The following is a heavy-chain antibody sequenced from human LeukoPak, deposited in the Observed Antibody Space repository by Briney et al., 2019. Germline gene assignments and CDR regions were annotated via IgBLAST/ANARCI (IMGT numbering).Heavy chain of an antibody. CDR3: ARDETGYFDY. CDR1: GYSISSGYY. V-gene: IGHV4-38-2*02. Sequence: SETLSLTCTVSGYSISSGYYWGWIRQPPGQGLEWIGSIYHSGSTYYNPSLKSRVTISVDTSKNQFSLKLSSVTAADTAVYYCARDETGYFDYWGQGTLVTVSS. J-gene: IGHJ4*02. CDR2: IYHSGST.